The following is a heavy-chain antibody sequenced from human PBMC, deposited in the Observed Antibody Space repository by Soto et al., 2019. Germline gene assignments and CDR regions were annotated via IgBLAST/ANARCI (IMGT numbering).Heavy chain of an antibody. V-gene: IGHV1-8*01. J-gene: IGHJ4*02. CDR2: MNPNSGNT. D-gene: IGHD3-16*02. CDR1: GYTFTSYD. Sequence: ASVKVSCKASGYTFTSYDINWVRQATGQGLEWMGWMNPNSGNTGYAQKFQGRVTMTRNTSISTAYMELSSLRSEDTAVYYCARGRITFGGVIVSSLDYWGQGTLVTVSS. CDR3: ARGRITFGGVIVSSLDY.